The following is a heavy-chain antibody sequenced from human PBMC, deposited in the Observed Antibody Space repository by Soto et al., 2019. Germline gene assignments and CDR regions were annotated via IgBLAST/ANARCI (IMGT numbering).Heavy chain of an antibody. J-gene: IGHJ6*02. V-gene: IGHV1-8*01. CDR1: GYTFTSYD. CDR3: ARTSSWYNSYSGMDA. Sequence: QVHLVQSGAEVKKPGASVKVSCQVSGYTFTSYDNNWVRQAPGQGLEWMVWMNPDPDFGNTGCAQNLQGRVTMTRDTSTNTAYMELRSLRSKATAIYFCARTSSWYNSYSGMDAWGQGTTVIVSS. CDR2: MNPDPDFGNT. D-gene: IGHD6-13*01.